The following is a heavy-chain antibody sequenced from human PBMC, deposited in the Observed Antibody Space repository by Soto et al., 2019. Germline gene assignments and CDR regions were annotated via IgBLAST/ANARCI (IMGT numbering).Heavy chain of an antibody. J-gene: IGHJ4*02. D-gene: IGHD6-6*01. CDR3: ARDRLATFDY. CDR1: GFTFSSYS. V-gene: IGHV3-21*01. Sequence: PGGSLRLSCAASGFTFSSYSMNWVRQAPGKGLEWVSSISSSSSYIYYADSVKGRSTISRDNAKNSLYLQMNSLRAEDTAVYYCARDRLATFDYWGQGTLVTVSS. CDR2: ISSSSSYI.